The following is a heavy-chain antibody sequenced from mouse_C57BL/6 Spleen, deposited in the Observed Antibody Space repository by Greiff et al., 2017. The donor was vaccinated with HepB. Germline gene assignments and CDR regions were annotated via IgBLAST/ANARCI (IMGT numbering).Heavy chain of an antibody. D-gene: IGHD3-2*02. V-gene: IGHV1-81*01. CDR1: GYTFTSYG. CDR2: IYPRSGNT. CDR3: APTAQATLFAY. J-gene: IGHJ3*01. Sequence: VQLQQSGAELARPGASVKLSCKASGYTFTSYGISWVKQRTGQGLEWIGEIYPRSGNTYYNEKFKGKATLTADKSSSTAYMELRRLTSEDSAVYFCAPTAQATLFAYWGQGTLVTVSA.